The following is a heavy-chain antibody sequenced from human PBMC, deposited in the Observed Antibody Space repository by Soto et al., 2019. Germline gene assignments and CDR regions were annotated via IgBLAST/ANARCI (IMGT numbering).Heavy chain of an antibody. D-gene: IGHD3-10*01. V-gene: IGHV4-59*08. CDR1: GGSISGYY. CDR2: IFHTGGT. J-gene: IGHJ4*02. Sequence: QVQLQESGPGLVKPSETLSLTCTVSGGSISGYYWCWIRQPPGKGLEWIGYIFHTGGTNYNPSPKSRVTTSVDTSKNQFRLRLSSVTAADTAVYYCARQPYASGAYYFDYWGQGALVTVSS. CDR3: ARQPYASGAYYFDY.